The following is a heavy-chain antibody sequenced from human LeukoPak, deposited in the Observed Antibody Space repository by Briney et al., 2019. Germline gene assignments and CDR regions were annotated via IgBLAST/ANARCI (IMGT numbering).Heavy chain of an antibody. Sequence: QSGGSLRLSCAASGFSFRSYWMPWVRQDPGKGLVWVSHITSDGSSTGYADSVKGRFTISRDNAKNTLYLQMNSLRVEDTAVYYCVRDTPGDGLDVWGQGTTVTVSS. CDR2: ITSDGSST. J-gene: IGHJ6*02. CDR1: GFSFRSYW. V-gene: IGHV3-74*01. CDR3: VRDTPGDGLDV.